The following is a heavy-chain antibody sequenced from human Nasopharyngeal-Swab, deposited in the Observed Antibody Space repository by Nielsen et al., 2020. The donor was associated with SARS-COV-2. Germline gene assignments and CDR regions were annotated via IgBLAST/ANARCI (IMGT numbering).Heavy chain of an antibody. CDR2: IYSGGST. D-gene: IGHD5-18*01. V-gene: IGHV3-53*01. CDR1: GFTVSSNY. Sequence: GESLKISCAASGFTVSSNYMSWVRQAPGKGLEWVSVIYSGGSTYYADSVKGRFTISRDNSKNTLYLQMNSLRAEDTAVYFCVKGDTATSDYYYGMDVWGQGTTVTVSS. J-gene: IGHJ6*02. CDR3: VKGDTATSDYYYGMDV.